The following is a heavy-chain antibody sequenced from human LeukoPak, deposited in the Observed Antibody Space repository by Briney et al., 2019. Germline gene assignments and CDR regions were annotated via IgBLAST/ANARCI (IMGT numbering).Heavy chain of an antibody. D-gene: IGHD1-26*01. CDR1: GFPFSSYA. J-gene: IGHJ3*02. V-gene: IGHV3-64*02. CDR2: VCSNAACA. Sequence: GGSLRLSCAASGFPFSSYAMHWVRQAPGKGLEYVSAVCSNAACAYYADSVRGRFTISRDNSKNTVYLQMGNLRVEDTAVYYCARLSLLLPDAFDIWGQGTMVTVSS. CDR3: ARLSLLLPDAFDI.